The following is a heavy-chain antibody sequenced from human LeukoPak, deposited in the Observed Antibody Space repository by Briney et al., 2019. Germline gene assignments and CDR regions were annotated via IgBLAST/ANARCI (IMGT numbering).Heavy chain of an antibody. D-gene: IGHD3-10*02. CDR2: IYSDGSGT. J-gene: IGHJ4*02. CDR1: GFTFSTYW. CDR3: ARDRNYVPDY. V-gene: IGHV3-74*01. Sequence: PGRSLRLSCAASGFTFSTYWMHWVRQAPGKGLVWVSRIYSDGSGTIYADSVKGRFTISRDNAKNTLYLQMNSLRAEDTAVYYCARDRNYVPDYWGQGTLVTVSS.